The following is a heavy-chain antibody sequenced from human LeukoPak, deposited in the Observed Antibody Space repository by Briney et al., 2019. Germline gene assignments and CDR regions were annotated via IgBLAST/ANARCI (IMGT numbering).Heavy chain of an antibody. Sequence: GGSLRLSCAASGFTFSNYWILWVRQAPGKGLVWVSRINNDGISTIYADSVKGRFTISRDNAKNTLYLQMNSLRAEDTAVYYCARGGLDHAFDIWGQGTMVTVSS. CDR3: ARGGLDHAFDI. CDR1: GFTFSNYW. J-gene: IGHJ3*02. D-gene: IGHD3-9*01. CDR2: INNDGIST. V-gene: IGHV3-74*01.